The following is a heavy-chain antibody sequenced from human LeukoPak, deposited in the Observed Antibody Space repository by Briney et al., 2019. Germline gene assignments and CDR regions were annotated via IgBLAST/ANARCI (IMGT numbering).Heavy chain of an antibody. J-gene: IGHJ4*02. CDR3: ARDMGLHSSGYSPFDY. CDR2: IYHSGST. V-gene: IGHV4-38-2*02. CDR1: GYSISTSYY. Sequence: PSETLSLTCTVSGYSISTSYYWGWIRQPPGKGLEWIGSIYHSGSTYYNPSLKSRVTISVDTSKNQFSLKLSSVTAADTAVYYCARDMGLHSSGYSPFDYWGQGTLVTVSS. D-gene: IGHD3-22*01.